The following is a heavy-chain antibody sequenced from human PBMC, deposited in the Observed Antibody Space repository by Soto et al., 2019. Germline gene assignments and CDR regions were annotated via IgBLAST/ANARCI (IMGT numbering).Heavy chain of an antibody. CDR3: AKGGSSSARYFDY. J-gene: IGHJ4*02. CDR1: GFTLSGYG. Sequence: QVQVVESGGGVVQPGRSLRLSCAASGFTLSGYGMHWVRQAPGKGLEWVAVISYDGRNQYYADSVKGRFTVSRDNSKSTLYLQMDSLGVEDSPVYYCAKGGSSSARYFDYWGQGTLVTVSS. D-gene: IGHD6-6*01. V-gene: IGHV3-30*18. CDR2: ISYDGRNQ.